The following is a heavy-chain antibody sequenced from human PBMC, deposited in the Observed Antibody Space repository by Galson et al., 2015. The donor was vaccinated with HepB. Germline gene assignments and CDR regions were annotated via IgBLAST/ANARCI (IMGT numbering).Heavy chain of an antibody. Sequence: SLRLSCAASGFTFSSYIMHWVRQAPGKGLEYVSAISSNGGTTYYVDSVKGRFTISRDNSKNTPYLQMGSLRAEDVAVYYCARGQIIGVTTHAFDIWGQGTMVTVSS. CDR2: ISSNGGTT. CDR1: GFTFSSYI. J-gene: IGHJ3*02. V-gene: IGHV3-64*02. D-gene: IGHD2-21*02. CDR3: ARGQIIGVTTHAFDI.